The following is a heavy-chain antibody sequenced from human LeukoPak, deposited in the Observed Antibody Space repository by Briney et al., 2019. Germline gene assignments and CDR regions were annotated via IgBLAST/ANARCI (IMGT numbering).Heavy chain of an antibody. CDR2: IFHSGNS. V-gene: IGHV4-38-2*02. CDR1: GYSMSSGYY. CDR3: ARPYTSDYRGAFDI. J-gene: IGHJ3*02. D-gene: IGHD6-19*01. Sequence: SETLSLTCTVSGYSMSSGYYWGWIRQPPGKGLQWIGSIFHSGNSYYNPSLKSRVTISVDTSKNQFSLKVNSVTAADTAVYYCARPYTSDYRGAFDIWGQGTMVTVSS.